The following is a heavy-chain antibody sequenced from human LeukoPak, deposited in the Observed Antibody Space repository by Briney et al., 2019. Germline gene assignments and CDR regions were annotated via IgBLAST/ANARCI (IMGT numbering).Heavy chain of an antibody. D-gene: IGHD2-15*01. J-gene: IGHJ5*02. CDR2: ISNRGSP. CDR3: VRDGGFYYTASPNSWFDP. CDR1: GFSISSDDC. V-gene: IGHV4-38-2*02. Sequence: SETLSLTCLVSGFSISSDDCWGWIRQPPGKGLEWIGSISNRGSPYYNPSLKSRVSMSVDTPNNHFSLRLSSVTAADTAVYYCVRDGGFYYTASPNSWFDPWGQGTLVTVSS.